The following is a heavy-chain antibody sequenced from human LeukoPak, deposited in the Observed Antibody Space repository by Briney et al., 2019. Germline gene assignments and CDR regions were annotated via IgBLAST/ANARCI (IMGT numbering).Heavy chain of an antibody. CDR3: ARGSSGEFWSGYYSSYYYYYMDV. J-gene: IGHJ6*03. CDR1: GGSINSTSNC. V-gene: IGHV4-39*07. Sequence: PSETLSLTCTVSGGSINSTSNCWGWIRQPPGRGLEWIGSIYYSGSTSYNPSLKSRVTISVNTSKNQFSLKLSSVTAADTAVYYCARGSSGEFWSGYYSSYYYYYMDVWGKGTTVTVS. D-gene: IGHD3-3*01. CDR2: IYYSGST.